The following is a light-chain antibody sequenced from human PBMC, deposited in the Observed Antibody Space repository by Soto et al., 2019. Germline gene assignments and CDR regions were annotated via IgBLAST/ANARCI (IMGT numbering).Light chain of an antibody. CDR3: SSYEGSNIYV. V-gene: IGLV2-8*01. CDR2: EVS. CDR1: SSDVGGYNY. J-gene: IGLJ1*01. Sequence: QSVLTQPPSASGSPGQSVTISCTGTSSDVGGYNYVSWYQQHPGKAPKLMIYEVSKRPSGVPDRFSGSKSGNTASLTVSGLQAEDEDDYYCSSYEGSNIYVFGTGTKVTVL.